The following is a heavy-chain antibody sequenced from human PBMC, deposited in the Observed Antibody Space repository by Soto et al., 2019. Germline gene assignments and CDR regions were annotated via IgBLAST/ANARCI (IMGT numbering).Heavy chain of an antibody. D-gene: IGHD6-6*01. CDR3: ARGSSSYYDYGMDV. J-gene: IGHJ6*02. Sequence: PSETLSLTCAVSGDSISRGGYSWTWIRQPPGKALEWIGNIYDSGSTSYNQSLKSRVTMSVDTSKNQFSLRLTSVTAADTAVYFCARGSSSYYDYGMDVWGQGTTVTVSS. CDR2: IYDSGST. CDR1: GDSISRGGYS. V-gene: IGHV4-30-2*01.